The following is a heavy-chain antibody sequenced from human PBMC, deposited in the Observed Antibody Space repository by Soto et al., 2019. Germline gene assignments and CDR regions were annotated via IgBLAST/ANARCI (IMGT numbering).Heavy chain of an antibody. Sequence: QVQLQESGPGLVKPSQTLSLTCTVSGGSISSGDYYWSWIRQPPGKGLEWIGYIYYSGSTYYNPSLKSRVTISVDTAKNQFSLKLSYVTVADTAVYYCARGEWEKPGYFDYWGQGTLVTVSS. CDR3: ARGEWEKPGYFDY. CDR2: IYYSGST. D-gene: IGHD1-26*01. CDR1: GGSISSGDYY. V-gene: IGHV4-30-4*01. J-gene: IGHJ4*02.